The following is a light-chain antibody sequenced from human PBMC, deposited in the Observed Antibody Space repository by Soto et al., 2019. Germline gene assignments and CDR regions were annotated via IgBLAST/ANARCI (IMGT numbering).Light chain of an antibody. Sequence: IGLTQSPGTLSLSPGERATLHCRASQGVSNNYLAWYQQKPGQAPRLLIYGASNRATGIPDRFSGSGSGTDFTLTISRLEPEDFAVYYCQQYGSSGTFGQGTKVDIK. J-gene: IGKJ1*01. V-gene: IGKV3-20*01. CDR2: GAS. CDR1: QGVSNNY. CDR3: QQYGSSGT.